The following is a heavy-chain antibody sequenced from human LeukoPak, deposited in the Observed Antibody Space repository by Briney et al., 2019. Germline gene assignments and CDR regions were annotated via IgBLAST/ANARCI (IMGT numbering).Heavy chain of an antibody. J-gene: IGHJ4*02. CDR3: ARSRGRSYGS. Sequence: GSLRLSCTFTGGSISSNYFYWGWIRQPPGKGLEWIGTISYSGSTYYNPSLKSRVTISVDTSKNQFSLKLSSVTATDTAVYYCARSRGRSYGSWGQGSLVTVSS. D-gene: IGHD5-18*01. CDR1: GGSISSNYFY. CDR2: ISYSGST. V-gene: IGHV4-39*01.